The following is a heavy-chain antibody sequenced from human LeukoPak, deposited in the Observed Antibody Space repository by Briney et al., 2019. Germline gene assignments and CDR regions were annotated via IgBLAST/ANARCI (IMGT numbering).Heavy chain of an antibody. Sequence: ASVNVSCKASGYTFTDYYIHWVRQPPGQGFEWMGWINPNDGDTHYAQKFQGRVTMTRDTPISTAHMEVSRLRSDDTAVYYCARANFLYCSSSTCLFDYWGQGTLVTVSS. CDR1: GYTFTDYY. V-gene: IGHV1-2*02. J-gene: IGHJ4*02. CDR2: INPNDGDT. D-gene: IGHD2-2*01. CDR3: ARANFLYCSSSTCLFDY.